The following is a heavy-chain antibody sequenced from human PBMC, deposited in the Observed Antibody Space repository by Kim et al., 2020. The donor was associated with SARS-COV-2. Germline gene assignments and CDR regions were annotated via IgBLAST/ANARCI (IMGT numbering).Heavy chain of an antibody. Sequence: GGSLRLSCAASGFTFSSYGMHWVRQAPGKGLEWVAVISYDGSNKYYADSVKGRFTISRDNSKNTLYLQMNSLRAEDTAVYYCAKDGDYDYVWGSYRYFCHFDYWGQGTLVTVSS. J-gene: IGHJ4*02. CDR2: ISYDGSNK. CDR3: AKDGDYDYVWGSYRYFCHFDY. V-gene: IGHV3-30*18. D-gene: IGHD3-16*02. CDR1: GFTFSSYG.